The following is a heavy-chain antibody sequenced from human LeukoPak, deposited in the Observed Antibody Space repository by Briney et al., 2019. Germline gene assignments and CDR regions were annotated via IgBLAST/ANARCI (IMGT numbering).Heavy chain of an antibody. J-gene: IGHJ3*02. D-gene: IGHD3-16*01. CDR3: ASSNRGMIMFGHDAFDI. CDR1: GGTFSSYA. CDR2: IIPILGIA. Sequence: GASVKVSCKASGGTFSSYAISWVRQAPGQGLEWMGRIIPILGIANYAQKFQGRVTITADKSTSTAYMELSSLRSEDTAVYYCASSNRGMIMFGHDAFDIWGQGTMVTVSS. V-gene: IGHV1-69*04.